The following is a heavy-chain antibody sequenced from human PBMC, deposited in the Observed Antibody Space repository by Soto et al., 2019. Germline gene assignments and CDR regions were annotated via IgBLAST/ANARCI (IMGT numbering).Heavy chain of an antibody. V-gene: IGHV3-15*01. CDR1: GFTFSNAW. D-gene: IGHD3-10*01. Sequence: EVQLVESGGGLVKPGGSLRLSCAASGFTFSNAWMSWVRQAPGKGLEWVGRIKSKTDGGTTDYAAPVKGRFTISRDDSKNTLYLQMNSLKTEYTAVYYCTTDRTPLLWFGELKDDAFDIWGQGTMVTVSS. CDR2: IKSKTDGGTT. J-gene: IGHJ3*02. CDR3: TTDRTPLLWFGELKDDAFDI.